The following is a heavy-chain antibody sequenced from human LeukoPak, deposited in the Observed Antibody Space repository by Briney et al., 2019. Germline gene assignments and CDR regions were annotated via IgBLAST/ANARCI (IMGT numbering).Heavy chain of an antibody. J-gene: IGHJ6*02. Sequence: ASVKVSCKASGYTFTSYAMNWVRQAPGQGLEWMGWINTNTGNPTYAQGFTGRFVFSLDTSVSTAYLQISSLKAEDTAVYYCARSHYYGSGSYYKRPRYYDYGMDVWGQGTTVTVSS. CDR2: INTNTGNP. CDR1: GYTFTSYA. CDR3: ARSHYYGSGSYYKRPRYYDYGMDV. V-gene: IGHV7-4-1*02. D-gene: IGHD3-10*01.